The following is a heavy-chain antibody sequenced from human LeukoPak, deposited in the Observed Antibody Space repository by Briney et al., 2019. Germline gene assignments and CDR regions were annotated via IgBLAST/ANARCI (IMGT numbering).Heavy chain of an antibody. J-gene: IGHJ4*02. D-gene: IGHD6-6*01. CDR3: ARARYSSSAFDY. Sequence: SETLSLTCTVSGGSTSSYYWSWIRQPPGKGLEWIGYIYYSRSTNYNPSLKSRVTISLETSKNRCSLILSSVTAADTAVYYCARARYSSSAFDYWGQGTLVTVSS. CDR2: IYYSRST. V-gene: IGHV4-59*01. CDR1: GGSTSSYY.